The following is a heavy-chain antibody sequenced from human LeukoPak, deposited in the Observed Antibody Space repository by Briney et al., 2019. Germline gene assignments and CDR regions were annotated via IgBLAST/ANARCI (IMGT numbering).Heavy chain of an antibody. CDR2: IYYSGST. J-gene: IGHJ5*02. D-gene: IGHD2-21*01. CDR1: GGSINNFY. Sequence: SETLSLTCTVSGGSINNFYWSWIRQSPGKGLEWIGYIYYSGSTNYNPSLKSRVTISVDTSKNQFSLKLSSVTAADTAVYYCARGSGIPFDPWGQGTLVTVSS. CDR3: ARGSGIPFDP. V-gene: IGHV4-59*01.